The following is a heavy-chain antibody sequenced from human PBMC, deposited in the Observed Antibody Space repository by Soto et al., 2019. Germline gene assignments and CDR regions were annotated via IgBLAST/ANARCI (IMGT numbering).Heavy chain of an antibody. J-gene: IGHJ6*03. Sequence: GASVKVSCKASGYTFTSYGISWVRQAPGQGLEWMGWISAYNGNTNYAQKLQGRVTMTTDTSTSTAYMELRSLRSDGTAVYYCARGPAVLLWFGELLDYYYYYYMDVWGKGTTVTVSS. D-gene: IGHD3-10*01. CDR1: GYTFTSYG. V-gene: IGHV1-18*01. CDR2: ISAYNGNT. CDR3: ARGPAVLLWFGELLDYYYYYYMDV.